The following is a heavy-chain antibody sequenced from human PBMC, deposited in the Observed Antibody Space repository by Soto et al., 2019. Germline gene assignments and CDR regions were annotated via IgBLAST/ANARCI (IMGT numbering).Heavy chain of an antibody. CDR3: ARDDTTGLLEF. Sequence: QVQLQESGLGLVRPAETLSLICSVSTDSMRTYSWTWIRQSPGKGLEWIGYVYHTGRTEYNPSLESRVTISIDMSKKQFSLQLTSVTAADTAVYFCARDDTTGLLEFWGQGTLVTVSS. CDR2: VYHTGRT. J-gene: IGHJ4*02. CDR1: TDSMRTYS. V-gene: IGHV4-59*01.